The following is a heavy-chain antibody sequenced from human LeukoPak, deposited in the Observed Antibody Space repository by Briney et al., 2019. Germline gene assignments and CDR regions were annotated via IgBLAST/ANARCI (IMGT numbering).Heavy chain of an antibody. V-gene: IGHV1-69*05. CDR3: ARSPRITIFGVVRTVGWFDP. CDR2: IIPIFGTA. D-gene: IGHD3-3*01. J-gene: IGHJ5*02. CDR1: GGTFSSYA. Sequence: GASVKVSCKASGGTFSSYAISWVRQAPGQGLEWMGGIIPIFGTANYAQKFQGRVTITTDESTSTAYMELSSLRSEDTAVYYCARSPRITIFGVVRTVGWFDPWGQGTLVTVSS.